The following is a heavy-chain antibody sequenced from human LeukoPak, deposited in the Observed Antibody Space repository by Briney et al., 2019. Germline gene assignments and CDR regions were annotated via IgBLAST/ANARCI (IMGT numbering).Heavy chain of an antibody. CDR2: INHNGST. CDR1: GGSFSDYY. D-gene: IGHD3-22*01. Sequence: SETLSLTCAVYGGSFSDYYWSWIRQPPGKGLEWIGEINHNGSTHYNPSLKSRVTTSVDTSKNQFSLKVSSVTAADTAVYYCARGQPPTDTSGYQYDYWGQGTLVTVSS. CDR3: ARGQPPTDTSGYQYDY. V-gene: IGHV4-34*01. J-gene: IGHJ4*02.